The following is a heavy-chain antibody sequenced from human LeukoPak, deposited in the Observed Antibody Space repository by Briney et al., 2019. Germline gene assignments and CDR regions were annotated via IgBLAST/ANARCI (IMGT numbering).Heavy chain of an antibody. V-gene: IGHV5-51*01. Sequence: GESLKISRKGSGYSFTSYWIGWVRQMPGKGLEWMGIIYPGDSDTRYSPSFQGQVTISADKSISTAYLQWSSLKASDTAMYYCASPDPMIVVPGDAFNIWGKGKMVTVSP. CDR3: ASPDPMIVVPGDAFNI. J-gene: IGHJ3*02. CDR2: IYPGDSDT. D-gene: IGHD3-22*01. CDR1: GYSFTSYW.